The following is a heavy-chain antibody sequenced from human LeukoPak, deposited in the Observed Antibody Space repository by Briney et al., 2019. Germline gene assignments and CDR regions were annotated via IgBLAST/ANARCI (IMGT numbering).Heavy chain of an antibody. V-gene: IGHV3-30*02. CDR1: GFTFSSYG. Sequence: GGSLRLSCAASGFTFSSYGVHWVRQAPGKGLEWVAFIRYDGRNKYYADSVEGRFTISRDNSKNTLYLQMNSLRAEDTAVYYCAKHWGSITILYYFDYWGQGTLVTVSS. D-gene: IGHD3-3*01. J-gene: IGHJ4*02. CDR2: IRYDGRNK. CDR3: AKHWGSITILYYFDY.